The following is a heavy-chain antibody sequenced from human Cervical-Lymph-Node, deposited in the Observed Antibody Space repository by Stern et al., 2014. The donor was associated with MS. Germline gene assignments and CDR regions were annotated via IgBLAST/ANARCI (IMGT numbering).Heavy chain of an antibody. J-gene: IGHJ4*02. CDR1: GYTFTSYD. CDR3: ARGQGALANSHY. D-gene: IGHD3-3*02. CDR2: LNPNNGNT. Sequence: VQLVESGAEVKKPGASVKVSCKASGYTFTSYDLNWVRQATGQGLEWMGWLNPNNGNTGYAQKFQGRVTLTRNTSISTAYMELSSLRSEDTAVYYCARGQGALANSHYWGQGTLVTVSS. V-gene: IGHV1-8*01.